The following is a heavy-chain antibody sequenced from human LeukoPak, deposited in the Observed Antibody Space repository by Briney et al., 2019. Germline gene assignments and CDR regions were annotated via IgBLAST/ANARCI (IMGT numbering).Heavy chain of an antibody. V-gene: IGHV1-69*13. CDR1: GGTFISYA. CDR2: IIPIFGTA. CDR3: ARGLGDIVVVPAATYYYYYGMDV. D-gene: IGHD2-2*01. Sequence: GASVKVSCKASGGTFISYAISWVRQAPGQGLEWMGGIIPIFGTANYAQKFQGRVTITADESTSTAYMELSSLRSEDTAVYYCARGLGDIVVVPAATYYYYYGMDVWGQGTTVTVSS. J-gene: IGHJ6*02.